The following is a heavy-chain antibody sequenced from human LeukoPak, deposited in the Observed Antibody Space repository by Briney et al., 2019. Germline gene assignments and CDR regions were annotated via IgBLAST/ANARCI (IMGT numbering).Heavy chain of an antibody. CDR1: GFTFSNFW. V-gene: IGHV3-74*01. CDR3: ARVYETNDYLY. CDR2: IYGDGSFT. Sequence: GGSLRLSCAASGFTFSNFWMHWVRQAPGKGLVWVALIYGDGSFTRYADSVKGRFTISRDNAKNTVYLQMNSLRVEDTAVYYCARVYETNDYLYWGQGSLVTVSS. J-gene: IGHJ4*02. D-gene: IGHD3-22*01.